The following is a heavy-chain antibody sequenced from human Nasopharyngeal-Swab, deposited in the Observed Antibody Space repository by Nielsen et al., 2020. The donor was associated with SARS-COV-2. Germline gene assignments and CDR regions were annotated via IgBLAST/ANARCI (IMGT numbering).Heavy chain of an antibody. CDR2: ISSSRGSI. Sequence: GGSLRLSCAASGFTFSSYSMNWVRQAPGKGLEWVSSISSSRGSIYYADPVKGRFTVSRDNAKNSLYLQMNSLRAEDTGVYYCARVNSYGDYGGGDYWGQGTLVTVSS. CDR3: ARVNSYGDYGGGDY. D-gene: IGHD4-17*01. V-gene: IGHV3-21*01. J-gene: IGHJ4*02. CDR1: GFTFSSYS.